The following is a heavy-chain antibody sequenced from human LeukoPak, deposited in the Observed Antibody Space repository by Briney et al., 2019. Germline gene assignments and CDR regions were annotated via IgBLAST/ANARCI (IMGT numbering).Heavy chain of an antibody. D-gene: IGHD6-19*01. V-gene: IGHV3-48*03. J-gene: IGHJ4*02. CDR3: ARESAVARTKIFDC. Sequence: GGSLRLSCAASGFTFSSYEMNWVRQAPGKGLEWISYIRSSGSTLDYADSVKGRFTISRDNAGDSLYLQMNSLRAEDTAVYYCARESAVARTKIFDCWGQGTLVTVSS. CDR2: IRSSGSTL. CDR1: GFTFSSYE.